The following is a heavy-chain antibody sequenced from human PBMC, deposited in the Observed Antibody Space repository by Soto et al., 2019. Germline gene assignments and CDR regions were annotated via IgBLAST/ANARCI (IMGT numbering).Heavy chain of an antibody. CDR3: AKDYYYGSGSYAFYYYYGMDV. D-gene: IGHD3-10*01. CDR2: ISYDGSNK. V-gene: IGHV3-30*18. CDR1: GFTFSSYG. Sequence: GGSLRLSCAASGFTFSSYGMHWVRQAPGKGLEWVAVISYDGSNKYYADSVKGRFTISRDNSKNTLYLQMNSLRAEDTAVYYCAKDYYYGSGSYAFYYYYGMDVWGQGTTVTVSS. J-gene: IGHJ6*02.